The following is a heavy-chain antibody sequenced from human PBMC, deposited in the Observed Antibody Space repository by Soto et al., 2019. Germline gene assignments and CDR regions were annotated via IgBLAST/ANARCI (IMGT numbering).Heavy chain of an antibody. CDR1: GFTFSAYD. CDR3: VRGRLTY. J-gene: IGHJ4*02. CDR2: ISGSGGST. Sequence: EVQLLESGGGLVHPGWSLRLSCAASGFTFSAYDMSWIRQAPGKGLEWVSAISGSGGSTYYADSVKGRFTISRDNSKNTLFLQMISLRAEDTAVYYCVRGRLTYWGQGTLVTVSS. V-gene: IGHV3-23*01. D-gene: IGHD2-21*02.